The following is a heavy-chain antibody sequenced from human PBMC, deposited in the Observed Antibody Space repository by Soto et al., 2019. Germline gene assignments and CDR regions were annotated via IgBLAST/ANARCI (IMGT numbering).Heavy chain of an antibody. Sequence: GGSLRLSCAASGFTFSDCYMSWIRQAPGKGLEWVSYISSSGSTIYYADSVKGRFTISRDNAKNSLYLQMNSLRAEDTAVYYCATYSGYDYKFAYWGQGTLVTVSS. V-gene: IGHV3-11*01. CDR2: ISSSGSTI. CDR1: GFTFSDCY. CDR3: ATYSGYDYKFAY. J-gene: IGHJ4*02. D-gene: IGHD5-12*01.